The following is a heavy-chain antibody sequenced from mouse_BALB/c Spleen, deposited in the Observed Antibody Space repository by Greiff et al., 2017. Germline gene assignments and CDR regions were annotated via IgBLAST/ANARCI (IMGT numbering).Heavy chain of an antibody. CDR1: GFSLTSYG. J-gene: IGHJ4*01. CDR3: SRDCYDSTYAMDY. Sequence: VQLQQSGPGLVQPSQSLSITCTVSGFSLTSYGVHWVRQSPGKGLEWLGVIWSGGSTDYNAAFISRLSISKDNSKSQVFLKMNSLQTDDTAMYYCSRDCYDSTYAMDYWGQGTSVTVSS. CDR2: IWSGGST. D-gene: IGHD1-1*01. V-gene: IGHV2-2*01.